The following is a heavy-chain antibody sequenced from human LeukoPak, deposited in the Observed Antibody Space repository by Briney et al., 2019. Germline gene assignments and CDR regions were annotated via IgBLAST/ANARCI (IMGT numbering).Heavy chain of an antibody. D-gene: IGHD2-2*01. V-gene: IGHV3-23*01. CDR3: AKGTLDIVVVPAAPKVYYFDY. J-gene: IGHJ4*02. Sequence: GRSLRLSCAASGFTFDDYAMHWVRQAPGKGLEWVSAISSSGGSTYYADSVKGRLTISRDNSKNTLYLQMNSLRAEDTAVYYCAKGTLDIVVVPAAPKVYYFDYWGQGTLVTVSS. CDR1: GFTFDDYA. CDR2: ISSSGGST.